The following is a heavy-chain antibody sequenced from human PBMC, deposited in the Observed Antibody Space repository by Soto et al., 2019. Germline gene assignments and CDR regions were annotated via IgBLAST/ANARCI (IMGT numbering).Heavy chain of an antibody. CDR3: ATLDVGPKPI. CDR2: IDPSDSYT. D-gene: IGHD1-26*01. J-gene: IGHJ4*02. Sequence: GESLKISWNGSGYSFTSYWISWVRQMPGRGLEWMGRIDPSDSYTNYSPSFQGHVTISADKSISTAYLQWSSLKASDTAMYYCATLDVGPKPIWGQGTLVTVSS. CDR1: GYSFTSYW. V-gene: IGHV5-10-1*01.